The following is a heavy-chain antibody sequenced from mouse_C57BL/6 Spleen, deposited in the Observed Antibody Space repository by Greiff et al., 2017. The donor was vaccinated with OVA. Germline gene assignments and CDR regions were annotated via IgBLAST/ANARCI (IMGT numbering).Heavy chain of an antibody. V-gene: IGHV1-39*01. J-gene: IGHJ2*01. CDR1: GYSFTDYN. Sequence: EVKLVESGPELVKPGASVKISCKASGYSFTDYNMNWVKQSNGKSLEWIGVINPNYGTTSYNQKFKGKATLTVDQSSSTAYMQLNSLTSEYSAVYYCARGVGPHYFDDWGQGTTLTVSS. CDR2: INPNYGTT. CDR3: ARGVGPHYFDD.